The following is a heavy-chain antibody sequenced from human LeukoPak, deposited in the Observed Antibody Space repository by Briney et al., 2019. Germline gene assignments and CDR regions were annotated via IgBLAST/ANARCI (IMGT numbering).Heavy chain of an antibody. J-gene: IGHJ4*02. Sequence: PSETLSLTCSVSGGSISSSSYYWGCIRQPPGKGLEWIGSIYSSGSTYYNPSLKSRVTISVDTSKSQFSLKVTSVTAADTAVYYCARASRGSGSYYKPTPYFDYWGQGTLVTVSS. CDR3: ARASRGSGSYYKPTPYFDY. V-gene: IGHV4-39*07. CDR2: IYSSGST. D-gene: IGHD3-10*01. CDR1: GGSISSSSYY.